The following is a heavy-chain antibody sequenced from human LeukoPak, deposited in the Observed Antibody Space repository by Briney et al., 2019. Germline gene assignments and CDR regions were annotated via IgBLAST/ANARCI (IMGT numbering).Heavy chain of an antibody. CDR2: MFGNGGT. V-gene: IGHV4-59*08. CDR1: GGSMSRDY. D-gene: IGHD1-26*01. CDR3: ARQTAKKWDLPGSFDS. Sequence: SETLALTCSVSGGSMSRDYWSWIRQSPGKGLEWIGRMFGNGGTNYSPSFQRRATMSVDTSTRRLSLRLNSVTAADTAVYYCARQTAKKWDLPGSFDSWGQGILVTVSS. J-gene: IGHJ4*02.